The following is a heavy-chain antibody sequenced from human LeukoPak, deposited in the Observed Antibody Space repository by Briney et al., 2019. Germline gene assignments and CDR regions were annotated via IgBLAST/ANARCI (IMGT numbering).Heavy chain of an antibody. V-gene: IGHV3-21*01. CDR1: GFTFSSYS. J-gene: IGHJ4*02. CDR2: ISSSSSYI. D-gene: IGHD6-13*01. Sequence: GGSVRLSCAASGFTFSSYSMNWVRQAPGKGLEWVSSISSSSSYIYYADSVKGRFTISRDNAKNSLYLQMNSLRAEDTAVYYCARGRGYSSSWVDYWGQGTLVTVSS. CDR3: ARGRGYSSSWVDY.